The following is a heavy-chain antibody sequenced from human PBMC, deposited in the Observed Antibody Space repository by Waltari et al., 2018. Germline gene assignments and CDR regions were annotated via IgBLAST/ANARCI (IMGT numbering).Heavy chain of an antibody. Sequence: EVQLVESGGGLVQPGGSLRLSCAASGLTFSSYWIHWVRQAPGKGLVWVSRINNDGSGTSYADSVKGRFTISRDNAKNTLYLQMNSLRAEDTAVYYCARAISSGWWFDYWGQGTLVTVSS. CDR2: INNDGSGT. D-gene: IGHD6-19*01. V-gene: IGHV3-74*01. CDR3: ARAISSGWWFDY. CDR1: GLTFSSYW. J-gene: IGHJ4*02.